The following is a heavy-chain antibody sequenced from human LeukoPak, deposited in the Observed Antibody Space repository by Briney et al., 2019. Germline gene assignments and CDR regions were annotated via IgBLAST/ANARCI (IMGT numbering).Heavy chain of an antibody. V-gene: IGHV3-30*18. CDR3: AKSVRGAAGTALDY. Sequence: GGSLRLSCAASRFTFSNYVMHWVRQAPGKGLEWVAVISYDGSDKYYADSVKGRFTISRDNSKNTLYLQMNSLRAEDTALYYCAKSVRGAAGTALDYWGQGTLVTVSS. D-gene: IGHD6-13*01. CDR2: ISYDGSDK. J-gene: IGHJ4*02. CDR1: RFTFSNYV.